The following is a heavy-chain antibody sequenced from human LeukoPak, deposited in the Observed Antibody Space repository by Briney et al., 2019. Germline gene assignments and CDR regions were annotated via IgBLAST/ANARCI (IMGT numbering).Heavy chain of an antibody. J-gene: IGHJ5*02. Sequence: GTSLRLSCVVSGFTISSHGMHWVRQAPGKGLEWVAMISYHGNAKYYGDSVQGRFTISRDISKNTLYLQMDSLRPEDTAVYYCAKDWGSSGWYNYFDPWGQGTLVTVSS. CDR2: ISYHGNAK. CDR3: AKDWGSSGWYNYFDP. D-gene: IGHD6-19*01. V-gene: IGHV3-30*18. CDR1: GFTISSHG.